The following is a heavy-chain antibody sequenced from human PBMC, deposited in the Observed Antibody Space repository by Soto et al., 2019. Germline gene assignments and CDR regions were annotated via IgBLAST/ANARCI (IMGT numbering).Heavy chain of an antibody. J-gene: IGHJ3*02. CDR2: ISGSGGST. CDR3: AKDLITFGGNPYHDAFDI. V-gene: IGHV3-23*01. Sequence: GGSLRLSCSTSGFTFSSYAMSWVRQAPRKGLEWVSAISGSGGSTYYADSVKGRFTISRDNSKNTLYLQMNSLRAEDTAVYYCAKDLITFGGNPYHDAFDIWGQGTMVTVSS. CDR1: GFTFSSYA. D-gene: IGHD3-16*01.